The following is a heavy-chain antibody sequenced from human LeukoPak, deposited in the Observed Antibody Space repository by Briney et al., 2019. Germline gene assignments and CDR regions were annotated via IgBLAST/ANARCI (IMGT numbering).Heavy chain of an antibody. J-gene: IGHJ4*02. CDR1: GGSISSYY. CDR2: IYYSGSI. Sequence: PSETLSLTCTVSGGSISSYYWSWIRQPPGKGLEWIGYIYYSGSINYNPSLKSRVTISVDTSKNQFSLKVSSVTAADTAVYYCARGNWYLDFWGQGNLVTVSS. V-gene: IGHV4-59*01. CDR3: ARGNWYLDF. D-gene: IGHD1-1*01.